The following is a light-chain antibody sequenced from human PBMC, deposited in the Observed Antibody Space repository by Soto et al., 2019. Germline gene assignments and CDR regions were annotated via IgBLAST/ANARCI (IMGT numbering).Light chain of an antibody. J-gene: IGKJ4*01. CDR2: DAS. CDR3: QHRRNWPLT. Sequence: EIVLTQSPATLSLSPGDRATLSCRASQTADNYLAWYQQKPGQAPRLLIHDASNRATDIPARFSGSGSGTDFTLTISSLEPEDFAVYYCQHRRNWPLTFGGGTKVEIK. CDR1: QTADNY. V-gene: IGKV3-11*01.